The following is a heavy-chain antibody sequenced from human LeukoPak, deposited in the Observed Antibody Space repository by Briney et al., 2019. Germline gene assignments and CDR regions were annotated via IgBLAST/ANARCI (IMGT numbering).Heavy chain of an antibody. V-gene: IGHV4-4*07. CDR2: IYSSGST. CDR1: GGSISSYY. CDR3: ARGGKATVVTM. Sequence: SETLSLTCSVSGGSISSYYWSWIRQPAGKGLEWIGRIYSSGSTNYNPSLKSRVSMSVDTSKNQFSLKLTSVTAADTAVYYCARGGKATVVTMWGQGILVTASS. D-gene: IGHD4-23*01. J-gene: IGHJ4*02.